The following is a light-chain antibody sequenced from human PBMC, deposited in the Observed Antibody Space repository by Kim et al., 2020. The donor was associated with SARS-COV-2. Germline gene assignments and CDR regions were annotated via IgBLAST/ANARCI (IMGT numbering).Light chain of an antibody. J-gene: IGLJ1*01. Sequence: ALGQTVRITCQGDSLRSYYASWYQQKRGQAPVLVIYGKNNRPSGIPDRFSGSSSGNTASLTITGAQAEDEADYYCNSRDSSGNHLVFGTGTKVTVL. V-gene: IGLV3-19*01. CDR1: SLRSYY. CDR2: GKN. CDR3: NSRDSSGNHLV.